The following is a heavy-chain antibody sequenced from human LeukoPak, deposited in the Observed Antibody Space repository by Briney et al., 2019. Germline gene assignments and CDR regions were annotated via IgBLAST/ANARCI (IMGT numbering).Heavy chain of an antibody. CDR2: INHSGST. J-gene: IGHJ3*02. CDR3: ARGPGSGDAFDI. CDR1: GGSFSGYY. Sequence: SSKTLSLTCAVYGGSFSGYYWSWIRQPPGKGLEWIGEINHSGSTNYNPSLKSRVTISVDTSKNQFSLKLSSVTAADTAVYYCARGPGSGDAFDIWGQGTMVTVSS. D-gene: IGHD3-10*01. V-gene: IGHV4-34*01.